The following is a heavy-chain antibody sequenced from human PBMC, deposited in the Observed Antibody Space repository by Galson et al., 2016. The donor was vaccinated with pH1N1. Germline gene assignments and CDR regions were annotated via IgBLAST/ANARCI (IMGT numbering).Heavy chain of an antibody. CDR2: IYYSGST. D-gene: IGHD3-3*02. CDR1: GDSISSSPYY. CDR3: TRRDTSLGRFDP. Sequence: LSLTCTVSGDSISSSPYYWGWVRQPPGKGLEWIGSIYYSGSTNYNPSLRSRVTISVDTSNSQFSLKLPSVSAADTAVCYCTRRDTSLGRFDPWGQGTLVTVSS. V-gene: IGHV4-39*01. J-gene: IGHJ5*02.